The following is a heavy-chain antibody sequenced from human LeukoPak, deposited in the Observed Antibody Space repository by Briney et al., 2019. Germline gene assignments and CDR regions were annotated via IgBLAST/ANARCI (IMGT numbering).Heavy chain of an antibody. Sequence: KSGGSLRLSCAASGFIFSSYSMNWVRQAPGKGLEWVSSISSSSSYIYYAASVKGQFTISRDTAKNTLYLQMNSLRAEDTAVYYCARGHHYYDSSAYYYWGQGTLVTVSS. J-gene: IGHJ4*02. D-gene: IGHD3-22*01. CDR3: ARGHHYYDSSAYYY. CDR2: ISSSSSYI. V-gene: IGHV3-21*01. CDR1: GFIFSSYS.